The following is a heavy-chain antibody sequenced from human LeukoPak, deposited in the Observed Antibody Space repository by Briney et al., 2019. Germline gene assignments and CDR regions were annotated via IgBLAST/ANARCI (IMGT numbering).Heavy chain of an antibody. D-gene: IGHD2-15*01. Sequence: ASVTVSCKVSGYTLTELSMHWVRQAPGKGLEWMGGFDPEDGETIYAQKFQGRVTMTEDTSTDTAYVELSSLRSEDTAVYYCATVEWNCSGGSCYALNYWGQGTLVTVSS. CDR2: FDPEDGET. V-gene: IGHV1-24*01. CDR3: ATVEWNCSGGSCYALNY. CDR1: GYTLTELS. J-gene: IGHJ4*02.